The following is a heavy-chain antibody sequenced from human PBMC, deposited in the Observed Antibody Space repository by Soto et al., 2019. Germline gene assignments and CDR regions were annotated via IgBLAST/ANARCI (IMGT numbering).Heavy chain of an antibody. J-gene: IGHJ4*02. CDR2: ISWTSDMI. V-gene: IGHV3-9*01. Sequence: EVQLVESGGGLVQPGRSLRLSCAASGFTFDDYAMHWVRQGPGKGLEWVSGISWTSDMITYADSVKGRFTVSRDNAKNSLDLEMNSLRVEDTALYYCVKDTYILVGATHLDSWGQGTLVTVSS. D-gene: IGHD1-26*01. CDR3: VKDTYILVGATHLDS. CDR1: GFTFDDYA.